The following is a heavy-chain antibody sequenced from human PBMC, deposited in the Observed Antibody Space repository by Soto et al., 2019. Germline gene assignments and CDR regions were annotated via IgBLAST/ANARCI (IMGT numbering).Heavy chain of an antibody. J-gene: IGHJ6*02. CDR2: IKQDGSEK. V-gene: IGHV3-7*05. D-gene: IGHD3-10*01. Sequence: GGSLRLSCAASGFTFSSYWMSWVRQAPGKGLEWVANIKQDGSEKYYVDSVKGRFTISRDNAKNSLYLQMNSLRAEDTAVYYCATYTMVRVVIISYYYYCMDVSGQGTTVTVSS. CDR3: ATYTMVRVVIISYYYYCMDV. CDR1: GFTFSSYW.